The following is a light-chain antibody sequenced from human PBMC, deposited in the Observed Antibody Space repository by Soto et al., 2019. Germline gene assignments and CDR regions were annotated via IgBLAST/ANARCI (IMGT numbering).Light chain of an antibody. Sequence: QSALTQPASVSGSPGQSITISCTGTSSDVGGYNYVSWYQHHPGKAPKLMIYDVSNRPSGVSNRFSGSKSGNTASLTISGLQPEDGADYYCSSYTTSNTRQIVFGTGTKHTVL. J-gene: IGLJ1*01. CDR2: DVS. CDR1: SSDVGGYNY. CDR3: SSYTTSNTRQIV. V-gene: IGLV2-14*03.